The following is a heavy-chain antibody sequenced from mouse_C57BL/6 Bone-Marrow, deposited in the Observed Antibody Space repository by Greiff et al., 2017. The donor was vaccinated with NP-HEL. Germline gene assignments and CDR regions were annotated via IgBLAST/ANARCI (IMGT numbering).Heavy chain of an antibody. V-gene: IGHV1-47*01. J-gene: IGHJ1*03. CDR1: GYTFTTYP. Sequence: VQLQQSGAELVKPGASVKMSCKASGYTFTTYPIEWMKQNPGKSLEWIGNFHPYNDDTKYNEKFKGKATLTVEKSSSTVYLELSSLTSDDSAVDYCSSHYSGRTHWYFDVWGTGTTVTVSS. D-gene: IGHD1-1*01. CDR2: FHPYNDDT. CDR3: SSHYSGRTHWYFDV.